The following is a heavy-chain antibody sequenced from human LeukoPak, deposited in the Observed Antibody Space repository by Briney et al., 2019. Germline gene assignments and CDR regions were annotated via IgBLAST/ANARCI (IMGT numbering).Heavy chain of an antibody. CDR2: ISYTGST. CDR3: ARVGRGDYVWGSYSFDY. J-gene: IGHJ4*02. V-gene: IGHV4-59*01. CDR1: GDSISNSY. D-gene: IGHD3-16*01. Sequence: PSETLSLTCTVSGDSISNSYWSWIRQPPGKGLEWIGYISYTGSTNYNPSLKSRVTISVDTSKNLFSLKLSSVTAADTAVYYCARVGRGDYVWGSYSFDYWGQGTLVTVSS.